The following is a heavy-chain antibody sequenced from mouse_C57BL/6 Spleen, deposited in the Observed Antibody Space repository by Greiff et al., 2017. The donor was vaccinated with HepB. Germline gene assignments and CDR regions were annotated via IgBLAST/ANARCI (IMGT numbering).Heavy chain of an antibody. Sequence: QVQLQQPGAELVRPGTSVKLSCKASGYTFTSYWMHWVKQRPGQGLEWIGVIDPSDSYTNYNQKFKGKATLTVDTSSSTAYMQLSSLTSEDSAVYYCASPHYYGSSSFAYWGQGTLVTVSA. V-gene: IGHV1-59*01. CDR3: ASPHYYGSSSFAY. J-gene: IGHJ3*01. D-gene: IGHD1-1*01. CDR1: GYTFTSYW. CDR2: IDPSDSYT.